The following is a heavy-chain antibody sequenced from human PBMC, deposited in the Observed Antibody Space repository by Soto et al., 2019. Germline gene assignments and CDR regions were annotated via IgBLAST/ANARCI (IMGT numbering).Heavy chain of an antibody. J-gene: IGHJ4*02. CDR2: IRSRPHNYAT. V-gene: IGHV3-73*02. CDR1: GLNFSGSA. Sequence: EVQLVESGGGLVQIGGSLKLSCATSGLNFSGSAMHWARQASGKGLVWVGRIRSRPHNYATTYAASVEGRFTISRDDSKNTVYLQMNGLKTDDTAMYYCTTERDYWGRGTLVTVSS. CDR3: TTERDY.